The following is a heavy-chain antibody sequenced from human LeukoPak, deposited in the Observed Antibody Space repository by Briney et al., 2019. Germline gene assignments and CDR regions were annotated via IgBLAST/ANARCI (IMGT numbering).Heavy chain of an antibody. CDR3: ARGSVFWGVYRGSEFAY. J-gene: IGHJ4*02. D-gene: IGHD3-3*01. CDR1: GCTFTGYY. V-gene: IGHV1-2*02. CDR2: INPNSGGT. Sequence: ASVKVSCKASGCTFTGYYMHWVRQAPGQGLEWMGWINPNSGGTNYAQKFQGRVTMTRDTSISTAYMELSRLRSDDTAVYYCARGSVFWGVYRGSEFAYWGQGPRVTVSS.